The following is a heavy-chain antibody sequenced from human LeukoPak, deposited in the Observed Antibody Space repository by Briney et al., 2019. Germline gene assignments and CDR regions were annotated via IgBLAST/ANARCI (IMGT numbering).Heavy chain of an antibody. CDR2: IRSKANSYAT. V-gene: IGHV3-73*01. CDR3: AKDDPPENALSFDY. D-gene: IGHD3-16*01. Sequence: GGSLRLSCVTSGFTFSGSAMHWVRQASGKGLEWVGRIRSKANSYATAYAASVKGRVTISRDDTKNTAYLQMNSLKTEDTAVYYCAKDDPPENALSFDYWGQGTLVTVSS. J-gene: IGHJ4*02. CDR1: GFTFSGSA.